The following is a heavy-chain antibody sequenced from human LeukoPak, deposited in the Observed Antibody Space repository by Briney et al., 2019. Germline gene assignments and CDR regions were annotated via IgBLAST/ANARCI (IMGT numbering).Heavy chain of an antibody. CDR3: ARAYYDFWSGGYYYYGMDV. D-gene: IGHD3-3*01. J-gene: IGHJ6*02. CDR1: GYTFTSYD. Sequence: ASVKVSCKASGYTFTSYDINWVRQATGQGLEWMGWMNPNSGNTGYAQKFQGRVTMTRSTSISTAYMELSSLRSEDTAVYYCARAYYDFWSGGYYYYGMDVWGQGTTVTVSS. CDR2: MNPNSGNT. V-gene: IGHV1-8*01.